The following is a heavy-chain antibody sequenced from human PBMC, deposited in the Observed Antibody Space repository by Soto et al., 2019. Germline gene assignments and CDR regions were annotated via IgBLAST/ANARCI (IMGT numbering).Heavy chain of an antibody. D-gene: IGHD6-19*01. CDR2: FFQSGTT. Sequence: SETLSLTCTVYGFSITSGYYWGWIRQPPGKGLEWIGSFFQSGTTSYTPSLRSRVTISVDTSKNHFSLNLCSVTAADTAVYYCARGPGSAWARYFDYWGQGTLVTVSS. V-gene: IGHV4-38-2*02. CDR1: GFSITSGYY. CDR3: ARGPGSAWARYFDY. J-gene: IGHJ4*02.